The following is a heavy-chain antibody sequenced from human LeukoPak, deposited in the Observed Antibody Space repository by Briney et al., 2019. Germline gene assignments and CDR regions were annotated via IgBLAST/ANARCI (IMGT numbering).Heavy chain of an antibody. Sequence: GASVKVSCKASGYTFTSYGISWVRQAPGQGLEWMGWISAYNGNTNYVQKLQGRVTMTTDTSTSTAYMELRSLRSDDTAVYYCARDRVAVEDWYFDLWGRGTLVTVSS. J-gene: IGHJ2*01. V-gene: IGHV1-18*01. D-gene: IGHD2-15*01. CDR1: GYTFTSYG. CDR2: ISAYNGNT. CDR3: ARDRVAVEDWYFDL.